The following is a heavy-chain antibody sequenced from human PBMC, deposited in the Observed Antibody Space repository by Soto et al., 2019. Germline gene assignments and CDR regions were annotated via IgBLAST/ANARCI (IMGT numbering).Heavy chain of an antibody. V-gene: IGHV4-34*01. CDR3: ARGIKGGPLD. CDR1: GGSFSGYY. J-gene: IGHJ4*02. CDR2: INHSGST. D-gene: IGHD3-16*01. Sequence: QVQLQQWGAGLLKPSETLSLTCAVYGGSFSGYYWSWIRQPPGKGLEWIGEINHSGSTNYNPSLKSRVTISVDTAKNQFSLKLSSVTAADTAVYYWARGIKGGPLDWGQGTLVTVSS.